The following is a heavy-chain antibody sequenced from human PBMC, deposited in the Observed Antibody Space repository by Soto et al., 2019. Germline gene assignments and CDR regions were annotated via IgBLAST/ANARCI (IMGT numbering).Heavy chain of an antibody. V-gene: IGHV1-8*01. CDR3: ARGWEVRYFDWLLDVYYGMDV. J-gene: IGHJ6*02. D-gene: IGHD3-9*01. Sequence: ASVKVSCKASGYTFTSYDINWVRQATGQGLEWMGWMNPNSGNTGYAQKFQGRVTMTRNTSISTAYMELSSLRSEDTAVYYCARGWEVRYFDWLLDVYYGMDVWGQGTTATV. CDR2: MNPNSGNT. CDR1: GYTFTSYD.